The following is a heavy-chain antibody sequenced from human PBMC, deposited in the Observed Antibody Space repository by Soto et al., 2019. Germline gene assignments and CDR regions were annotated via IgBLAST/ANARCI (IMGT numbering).Heavy chain of an antibody. V-gene: IGHV1-3*01. CDR3: ARSTVVAHFDY. Sequence: QVHLVQSGAEVKKPGASVRVSCKASGYTFTSYAIHWVRQAPGQRLEWMGWINGGNGNTEYSQRFQGRVTFTRDTSASTAYMELSSLRSVDTAVYYCARSTVVAHFDYWGQGTLVTVSS. D-gene: IGHD3-22*01. CDR2: INGGNGNT. CDR1: GYTFTSYA. J-gene: IGHJ4*02.